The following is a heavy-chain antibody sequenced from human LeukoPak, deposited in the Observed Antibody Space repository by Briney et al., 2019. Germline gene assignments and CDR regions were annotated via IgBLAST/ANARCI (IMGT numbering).Heavy chain of an antibody. CDR3: ARGTLTSEYFAF. D-gene: IGHD3-9*01. CDR2: IYYTGST. V-gene: IGHV4-59*01. Sequence: PSETLSLTCTVSGGSISTYHWSWIRQPPGKGLEWIGYIYYTGSTSYNPSLMNRVTMSVDTSKNQLSLKLTSVTAADTAVYYCARGTLTSEYFAFWGQGTLVTVSS. CDR1: GGSISTYH. J-gene: IGHJ4*02.